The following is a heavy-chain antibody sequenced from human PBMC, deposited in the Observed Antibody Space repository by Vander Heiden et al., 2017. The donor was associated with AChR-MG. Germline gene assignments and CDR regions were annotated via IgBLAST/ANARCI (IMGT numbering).Heavy chain of an antibody. CDR3: ARGDSGSYYFY. CDR2: IDTSGSI. D-gene: IGHD1-26*01. J-gene: IGHJ4*02. Sequence: QVQLQESGPGLVKPSQTLSLTCTVTGGSISSGTYYWSWIRQPAGKGLEWIGRIDTSGSIKYNPSLESRVTISVDTSKKQFSLNLSSVTAADTAVYYCARGDSGSYYFYWVQGILVTVSS. V-gene: IGHV4-61*02. CDR1: GGSISSGTYY.